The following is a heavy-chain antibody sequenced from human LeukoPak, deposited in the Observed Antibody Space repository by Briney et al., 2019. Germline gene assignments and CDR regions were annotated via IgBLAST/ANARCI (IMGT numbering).Heavy chain of an antibody. D-gene: IGHD1-26*01. J-gene: IGHJ4*02. CDR3: TRGGAASYIAD. Sequence: PGGSLRLSCAASGFTFSDYEMNWVRQAPRKGLEWVSYIKNSGRDTYYADSVEGGFTISRDNAKNSLYLQMNSLRAEDTALYYCTRGGAASYIADWGQGTLVTVSS. V-gene: IGHV3-48*03. CDR1: GFTFSDYE. CDR2: IKNSGRDT.